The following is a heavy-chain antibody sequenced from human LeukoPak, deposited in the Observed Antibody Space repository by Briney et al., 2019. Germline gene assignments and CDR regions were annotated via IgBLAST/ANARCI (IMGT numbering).Heavy chain of an antibody. CDR3: ARDQSRTLWFGELYYFDY. D-gene: IGHD3-10*01. CDR2: ISSSSSYI. J-gene: IGHJ4*02. Sequence: GGSLRLSCAASGFTFSSYSMNWVRQAPGKGLEWVSSISSSSSYIYYADSVKGRFTISRDNAKNSLYLQMNSLRAEDTAVYDCARDQSRTLWFGELYYFDYWGQGTLVTVSS. V-gene: IGHV3-21*01. CDR1: GFTFSSYS.